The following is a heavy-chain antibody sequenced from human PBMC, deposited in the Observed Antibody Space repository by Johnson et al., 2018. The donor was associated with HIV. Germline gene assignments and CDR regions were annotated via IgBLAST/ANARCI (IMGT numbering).Heavy chain of an antibody. Sequence: VQLVESGGGLVKPGGSLRLSCAASGFTFSSYDMHWVRQATGKGLEWVSAIGTAGDTYYPGSVKGRFTISRENAKNSLYLQMNSLRAGDTAVYYCARDNGEDALDIWGQGTMVTVSS. D-gene: IGHD4-17*01. J-gene: IGHJ3*02. CDR2: IGTAGDT. CDR1: GFTFSSYD. CDR3: ARDNGEDALDI. V-gene: IGHV3-13*01.